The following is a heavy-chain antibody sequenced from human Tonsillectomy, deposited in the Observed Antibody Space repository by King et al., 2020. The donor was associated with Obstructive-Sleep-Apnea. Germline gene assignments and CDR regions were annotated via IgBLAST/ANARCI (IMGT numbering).Heavy chain of an antibody. D-gene: IGHD3-22*01. V-gene: IGHV4-30-4*01. J-gene: IGHJ1*01. CDR1: GGSISSGDYY. Sequence: VQLQESGPRLVKPSQTLSLTCTVSGGSISSGDYYWSWIRQPPGKGLEWIGYIYYIGSTYCNPSLKSRVTISVETSKNQFSLKLSSVTAADTAVYYCARDDSTVGEYFQHWGQGTLVTVSS. CDR3: ARDDSTVGEYFQH. CDR2: IYYIGST.